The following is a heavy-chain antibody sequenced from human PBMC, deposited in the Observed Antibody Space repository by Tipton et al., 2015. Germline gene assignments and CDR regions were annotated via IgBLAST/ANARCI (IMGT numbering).Heavy chain of an antibody. V-gene: IGHV4-61*05. D-gene: IGHD2-15*01. J-gene: IGHJ4*02. CDR3: AAFCYGGNCPDY. CDR2: VFHTGAT. CDR1: GGSISSSLHY. Sequence: TLSLTCTVSGGSISSSLHYWGWIRQPPGKGLQWVGNVFHTGATSYNSSLKSRLTFSIDTSKNQVSLRLSSVTAADTAVYYCAAFCYGGNCPDYWGQGTLVIVSS.